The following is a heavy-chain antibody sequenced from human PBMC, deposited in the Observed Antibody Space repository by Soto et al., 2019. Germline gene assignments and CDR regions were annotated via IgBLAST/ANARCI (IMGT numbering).Heavy chain of an antibody. CDR2: INPSGGST. D-gene: IGHD6-13*01. V-gene: IGHV1-46*01. CDR3: AGSPLEGAAAAALSY. Sequence: ASVKVSCKASGYTFTSYYMHWVRQAPGQGLEWMGIINPSGGSTSYAQKFQGRVTMTRDTSTSTVYMELSSLRSEDTAVYYCAGSPLEGAAAAALSYWGQGTLVTVSS. J-gene: IGHJ4*02. CDR1: GYTFTSYY.